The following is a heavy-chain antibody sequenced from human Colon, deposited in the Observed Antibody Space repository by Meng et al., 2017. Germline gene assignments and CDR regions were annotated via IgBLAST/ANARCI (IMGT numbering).Heavy chain of an antibody. CDR1: GFTFSSYW. V-gene: IGHV3-74*01. J-gene: IGHJ4*02. D-gene: IGHD3-10*01. CDR3: VRGRGSGSYLIDY. CDR2: INGDGSSI. Sequence: GESLKISCAASGFTFSSYWMHWVRQVPGKGLVWVSRINGDGSSISYADSVKGRFTISRDNSKDTLYLQMNSLTAEDTAVYYCVRGRGSGSYLIDYWGQGTLVTVSS.